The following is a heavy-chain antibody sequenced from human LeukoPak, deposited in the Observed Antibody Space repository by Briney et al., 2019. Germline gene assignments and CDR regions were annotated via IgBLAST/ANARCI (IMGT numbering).Heavy chain of an antibody. CDR2: INWDGGST. J-gene: IGHJ3*02. CDR1: GFTFDDYG. V-gene: IGHV3-20*04. Sequence: GGSLRLSCAASGFTFDDYGMSWVRQAPGKGLEWVSGINWDGGSTGYADSVKGRFTISRDNAKNSLYLQMNSLRAEGTALYYCARGYCSSTSCYLGDAFDIWGQGTMVTVSS. CDR3: ARGYCSSTSCYLGDAFDI. D-gene: IGHD2-2*01.